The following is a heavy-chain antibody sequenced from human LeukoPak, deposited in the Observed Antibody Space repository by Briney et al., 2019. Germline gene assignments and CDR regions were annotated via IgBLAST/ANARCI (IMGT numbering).Heavy chain of an antibody. CDR3: ARDLFRSSFEYFQH. J-gene: IGHJ1*01. Sequence: GGSLRLSCAASGFTFSSYWMSWVRQAPGKGLEWVANIKQDGSEKYYVDSVKGRFTISRDNAKNSLYLQMNSLRAEDTAVYYCARDLFRSSFEYFQHWGQGTLVTVSS. D-gene: IGHD6-13*01. CDR1: GFTFSSYW. CDR2: IKQDGSEK. V-gene: IGHV3-7*01.